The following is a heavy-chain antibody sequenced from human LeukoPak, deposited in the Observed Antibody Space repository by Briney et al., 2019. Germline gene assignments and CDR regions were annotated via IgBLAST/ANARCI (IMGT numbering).Heavy chain of an antibody. CDR3: ARGRAPGGYYYDSSGYPEYFQH. Sequence: ASVKVSCKASGYTLTSYDINWVRQATGQGLEWMGWMNPNSGNTGYAQKFQGRVTMTRNTSISTAYMELSSLRSEDTAVYYCARGRAPGGYYYDSSGYPEYFQHWGQGTLVTVSS. V-gene: IGHV1-8*01. CDR2: MNPNSGNT. CDR1: GYTLTSYD. J-gene: IGHJ1*01. D-gene: IGHD3-22*01.